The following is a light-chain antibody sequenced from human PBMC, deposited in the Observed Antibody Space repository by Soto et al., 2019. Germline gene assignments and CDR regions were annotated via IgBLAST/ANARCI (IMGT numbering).Light chain of an antibody. Sequence: DIRMTQSPSSMSASVGDRVTINCRASQDISNYLNCYQQKPGKAPQLLLYAASSFHSGVPLGFSPSGSVTDFTRTVSILQPAHFAPYFYQQSYSTLLPFGGGTKLEIK. CDR2: AAS. J-gene: IGKJ4*01. CDR3: QQSYSTLLP. CDR1: QDISNY. V-gene: IGKV1-39*01.